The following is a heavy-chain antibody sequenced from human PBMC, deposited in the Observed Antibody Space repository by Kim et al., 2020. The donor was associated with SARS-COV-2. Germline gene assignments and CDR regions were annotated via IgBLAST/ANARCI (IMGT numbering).Heavy chain of an antibody. CDR3: HGSGSYFVDY. CDR2: INHSGST. D-gene: IGHD3-10*01. J-gene: IGHJ4*02. V-gene: IGHV4-34*01. Sequence: SETLSLTCAVYGGSFSGYYWSWIRQPPGKGLEWIGEINHSGSTNYNPSLKSRVTISVDTSKNQFSLKLSSVTAADTAVYYCHGSGSYFVDYWGQGTLVTV. CDR1: GGSFSGYY.